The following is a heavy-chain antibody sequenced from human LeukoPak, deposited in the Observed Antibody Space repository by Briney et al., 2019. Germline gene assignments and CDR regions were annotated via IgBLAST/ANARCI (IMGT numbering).Heavy chain of an antibody. D-gene: IGHD3-10*01. J-gene: IGHJ6*02. CDR2: IVVGSGNT. V-gene: IGHV1-58*02. CDR1: GFTFTSSA. CDR3: ARGPILVRGVTLYYYGMDV. Sequence: GTSVKVSCKASGFTFTSSAMQWVRQARGQRLEWIGWIVVGSGNTNYAQKFQERVTITRDMSTSTAYMELSSLRSEDTAVYYCARGPILVRGVTLYYYGMDVWGQGTTVTVSS.